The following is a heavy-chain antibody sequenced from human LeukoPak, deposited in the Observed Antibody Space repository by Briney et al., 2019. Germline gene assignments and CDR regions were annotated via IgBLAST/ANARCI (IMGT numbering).Heavy chain of an antibody. D-gene: IGHD4-17*01. J-gene: IGHJ5*02. CDR2: INGGHYPT. Sequence: GGSLRLSCAASGFSFSSFAMTWVRQAPGKGLEWVSSINGGHYPTYNTDSVKGRFTISRDNSRNTLHLQMNSLRADDTAVYYCTKDPNGDYVGAFDPWGQGTLVTVSS. V-gene: IGHV3-23*01. CDR1: GFSFSSFA. CDR3: TKDPNGDYVGAFDP.